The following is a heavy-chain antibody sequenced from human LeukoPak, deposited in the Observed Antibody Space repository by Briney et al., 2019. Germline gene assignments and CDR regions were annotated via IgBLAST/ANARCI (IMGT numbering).Heavy chain of an antibody. CDR2: IYYSGST. V-gene: IGHV4-39*07. Sequence: SETLSLTCTVSGGSISSSSYYWGWIRQPPGKGLEWIGSIYYSGSTYYNPSLKSRVTISVDTSKNQFSLKLSSVTAADTAVYYCVRLEKTTTEITLAFDYWGQGTLVTVSS. D-gene: IGHD4-17*01. J-gene: IGHJ4*02. CDR3: VRLEKTTTEITLAFDY. CDR1: GGSISSSSYY.